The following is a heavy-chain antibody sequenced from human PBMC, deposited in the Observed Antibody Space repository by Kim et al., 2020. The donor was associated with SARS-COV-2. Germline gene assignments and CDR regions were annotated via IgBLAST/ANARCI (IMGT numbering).Heavy chain of an antibody. D-gene: IGHD3-3*01. Sequence: SETLSLRCAVYVGSFSGYRWSWIRQPPGKGLEWIGEINHSGATNYNPSLKSRVAISVDTSKNQFSLKLTSVTAADTALYFCARGRAGVVPSPLLGLGPFYDYYAMDVWGQGTTVIVSS. J-gene: IGHJ6*02. CDR1: VGSFSGYR. V-gene: IGHV4-34*01. CDR2: INHSGAT. CDR3: ARGRAGVVPSPLLGLGPFYDYYAMDV.